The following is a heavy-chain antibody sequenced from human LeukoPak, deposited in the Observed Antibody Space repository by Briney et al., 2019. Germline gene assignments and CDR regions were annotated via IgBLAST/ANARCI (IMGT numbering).Heavy chain of an antibody. D-gene: IGHD1-26*01. CDR2: MNPKSGNT. CDR3: ARVWGAIDY. Sequence: ASVNVSFKTSGYTFTNYDINWVRQATGQGLEWMGWMNPKSGNTGSAQRFQGRVTMTRDTSISTAYMELSSLRSEDTAVYYCARVWGAIDYWGLGTLVTVSS. V-gene: IGHV1-8*01. J-gene: IGHJ4*02. CDR1: GYTFTNYD.